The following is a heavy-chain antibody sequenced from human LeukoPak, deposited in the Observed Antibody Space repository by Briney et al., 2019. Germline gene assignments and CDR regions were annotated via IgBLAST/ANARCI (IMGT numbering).Heavy chain of an antibody. D-gene: IGHD3-22*01. V-gene: IGHV4-59*01. J-gene: IGHJ4*02. CDR1: GGSISSYY. CDR3: ASHYYDSSGYLN. Sequence: SETLSLTCTVSGGSISSYYWSWIRQPPGKGLEWIGYIYYSGSTNYNPSLKSRVTISVDTSNNQFSLKLSSVTAADTAVYYCASHYYDSSGYLNWGQGTLVTVSS. CDR2: IYYSGST.